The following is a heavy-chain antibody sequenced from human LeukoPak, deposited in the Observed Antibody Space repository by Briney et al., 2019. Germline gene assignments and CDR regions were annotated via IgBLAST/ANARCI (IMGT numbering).Heavy chain of an antibody. CDR3: AKDRLYYYGSGSYDY. V-gene: IGHV3-23*01. J-gene: IGHJ4*02. CDR2: ISGSGVST. CDR1: GFTFSSYA. D-gene: IGHD3-10*01. Sequence: GGSLRLSCAASGFTFSSYAVSWVRQAPGKGREWVSAISGSGVSTYYADSVKGRFTIYSDNSKNTLYLQMNSLRAEDTAVYYCAKDRLYYYGSGSYDYWGQGTLVTVSS.